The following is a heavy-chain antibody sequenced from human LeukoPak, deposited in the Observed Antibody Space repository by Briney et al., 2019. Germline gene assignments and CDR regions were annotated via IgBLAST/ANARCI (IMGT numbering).Heavy chain of an antibody. CDR1: GGSISSGPYD. Sequence: PSETLSLTCTVSGGSISSGPYDWGWIRQPPGKVLEWIASAYYTGSTYSSPSLRSRVTISVDTSRSQFSLRLRSVTAADTAVYYCVRSKTTGTYYFDYWGRGTLVTVPS. CDR2: AYYTGST. CDR3: VRSKTTGTYYFDY. D-gene: IGHD1-7*01. V-gene: IGHV4-39*01. J-gene: IGHJ4*02.